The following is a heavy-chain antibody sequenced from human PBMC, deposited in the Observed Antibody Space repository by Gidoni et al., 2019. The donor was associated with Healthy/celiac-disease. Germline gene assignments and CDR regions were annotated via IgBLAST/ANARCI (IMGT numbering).Heavy chain of an antibody. CDR2: INPNSGDT. J-gene: IGHJ5*02. D-gene: IGHD2-2*01. CDR3: ARERPATWFDP. Sequence: QVQLVQSGAEVKKPGSSVTVSCKASGYTFTGYYMHWVRQAPGQGLEWMGWINPNSGDTNYAQKFQGWVTMTRDTSISTAYMELSRLRSDDTAVYYCARERPATWFDPWGQGTLVTVSS. V-gene: IGHV1-2*04. CDR1: GYTFTGYY.